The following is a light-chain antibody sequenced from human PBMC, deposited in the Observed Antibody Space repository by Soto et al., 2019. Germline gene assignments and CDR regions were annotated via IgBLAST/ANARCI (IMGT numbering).Light chain of an antibody. Sequence: EIVMTQSPATLSVSPGERATLSCRASQSVSSNLAWYQQKPGQAPRVLIYGASTRATGIPARVSGSGSGTEFTLTISSLQSEDFAVYYCQQYKNWPPETFGPGTKVDIK. CDR1: QSVSSN. CDR3: QQYKNWPPET. J-gene: IGKJ3*01. CDR2: GAS. V-gene: IGKV3-15*01.